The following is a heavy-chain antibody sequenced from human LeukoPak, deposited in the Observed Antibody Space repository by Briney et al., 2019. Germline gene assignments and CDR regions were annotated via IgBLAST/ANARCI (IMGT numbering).Heavy chain of an antibody. V-gene: IGHV3-53*05. Sequence: GGSLPLFCSASGLTVSTNYMTWVGQAAGKGLDWVAVIYSGGSTYYADSVKGRFTISRDNSKNTLYLQMNSLRAEDTAVYYCARAKRAMAVAGMDYWGQGTLVTVSS. CDR1: GLTVSTNY. CDR3: ARAKRAMAVAGMDY. D-gene: IGHD6-19*01. CDR2: IYSGGST. J-gene: IGHJ4*02.